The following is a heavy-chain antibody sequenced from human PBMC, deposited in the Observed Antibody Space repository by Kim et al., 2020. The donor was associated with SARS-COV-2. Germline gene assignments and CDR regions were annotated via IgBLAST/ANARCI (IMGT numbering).Heavy chain of an antibody. D-gene: IGHD2-8*02. V-gene: IGHV4-31*03. J-gene: IGHJ5*02. CDR3: ARAPGLVVYAPSTKFDP. Sequence: SETLSLTCTVSGGSISSGGYYWSWIRQHPGKGLEWIGYIYYSGSTYYNPSLKSRVTISVDTSKNQFSLKLSSVTAADTAVYYCARAPGLVVYAPSTKFDPWGQGTLVTVSS. CDR2: IYYSGST. CDR1: GGSISSGGYY.